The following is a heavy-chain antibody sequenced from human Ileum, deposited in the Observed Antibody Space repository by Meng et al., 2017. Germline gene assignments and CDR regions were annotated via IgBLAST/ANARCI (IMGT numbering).Heavy chain of an antibody. CDR2: IYQAGST. V-gene: IGHV4-30-2*01. CDR1: GGSISSSAYS. D-gene: IGHD2/OR15-2a*01. Sequence: HLQLQESGSGLVTSSQTLSLTCTVSGGSISSSAYSWTWIRQPPGKGLERIGYIYQAGSTNYNPSLKSRVTIFVDTSKNQFSLKLTSVTAADTAVYYCASSTSGPELNYWGQGTLVTVSS. CDR3: ASSTSGPELNY. J-gene: IGHJ4*02.